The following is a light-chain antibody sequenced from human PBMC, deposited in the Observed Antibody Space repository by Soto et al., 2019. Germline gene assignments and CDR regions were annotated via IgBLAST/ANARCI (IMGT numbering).Light chain of an antibody. V-gene: IGKV1-5*03. Sequence: DIHITQSPASLSSSVGETFTITCRASQNIGVWLAWYQQKPGKVPSLLIYKTSTLEDGVPSRFSGTGSGTDFTLTIYNLQPDDVATYYCQQWSLYSWTFGQGTKVDIK. CDR3: QQWSLYSWT. CDR1: QNIGVW. J-gene: IGKJ1*01. CDR2: KTS.